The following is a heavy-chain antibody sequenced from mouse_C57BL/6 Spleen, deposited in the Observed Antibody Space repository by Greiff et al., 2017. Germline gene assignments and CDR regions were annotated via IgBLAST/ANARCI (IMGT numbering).Heavy chain of an antibody. D-gene: IGHD1-1*01. CDR2: IDPETGGT. J-gene: IGHJ3*01. V-gene: IGHV1-15*01. CDR3: TRVYYGSRAWFAY. CDR1: GYTFTDYE. Sequence: VQLQESGAELVRPGASVTLSCKASGYTFTDYEMHWVKQTPVHGLEWIGAIDPETGGTAYNQKFKGKAILTADKSSSTAYMELRSLTSEDSAVYYCTRVYYGSRAWFAYWGQGTLVTVSA.